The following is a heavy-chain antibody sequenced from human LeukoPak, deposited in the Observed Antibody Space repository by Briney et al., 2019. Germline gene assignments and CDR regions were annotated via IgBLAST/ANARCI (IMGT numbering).Heavy chain of an antibody. V-gene: IGHV4-59*08. CDR3: ARRYTASPGERFDY. D-gene: IGHD2-2*02. CDR2: IYSSGNT. Sequence: PSETLSLTCTVSGGSISNYYWTWIRQPPGKGLEWIAYIYSSGNTNYNPSLNSRVTISLDTSKNQFSLMLRSLTAADTAVYYCARRYTASPGERFDYWGQGTLVTVSS. J-gene: IGHJ4*02. CDR1: GGSISNYY.